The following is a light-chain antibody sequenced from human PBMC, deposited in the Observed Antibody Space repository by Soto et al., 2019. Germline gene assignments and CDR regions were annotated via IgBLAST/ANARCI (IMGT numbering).Light chain of an antibody. CDR2: AAS. V-gene: IGKV1-6*01. CDR3: LQDYNFTWT. CDR1: QGIRID. Sequence: ASQIPRSPSFRYASVGDRFTIPCRATQGIRIDLGWYRQTPGKAPKILIYAASSLQTGVPSLFRGSGAGTDFTRTISSLKPEDFTTDSCLQDYNFTWTFGQGTKVDIK. J-gene: IGKJ1*01.